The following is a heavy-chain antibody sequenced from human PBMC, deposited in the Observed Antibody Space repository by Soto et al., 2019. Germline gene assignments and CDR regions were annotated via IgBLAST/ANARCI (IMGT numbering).Heavy chain of an antibody. J-gene: IGHJ4*02. CDR3: AKSPRGEMATD. V-gene: IGHV1-18*01. CDR2: INTYNGMT. D-gene: IGHD5-12*01. Sequence: QVQLVQSGGEVKKPGASVTVSCKASGYTFINYHITWVRQAPGQGLEWMAWINTYNGMTDYAQRSQGRVTTTRDTTTSTAYTELRNLGSDDTAVYFCAKSPRGEMATDWGQGTLVTVSS. CDR1: GYTFINYH.